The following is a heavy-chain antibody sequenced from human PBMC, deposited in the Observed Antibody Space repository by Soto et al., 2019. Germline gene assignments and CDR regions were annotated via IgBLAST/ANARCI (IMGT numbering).Heavy chain of an antibody. CDR3: ARDFGAGAHFDH. Sequence: QVHLQQWGTGLLKPSETLSLTCAVYGGSLTDYWWTWIRQTPGKGLEWIGEINHIGESNHNPSLKHRVTISLDTSQNQFSLKLTSVTVADTAVYYCARDFGAGAHFDHWGQGSLVTVSS. CDR1: GGSLTDYW. J-gene: IGHJ4*02. D-gene: IGHD3-10*01. V-gene: IGHV4-34*01. CDR2: INHIGES.